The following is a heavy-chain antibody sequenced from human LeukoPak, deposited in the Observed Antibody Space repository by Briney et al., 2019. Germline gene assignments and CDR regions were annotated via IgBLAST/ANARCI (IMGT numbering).Heavy chain of an antibody. CDR3: ARENTRMKDGYLLPADFDY. CDR1: GFTFSSYS. V-gene: IGHV3-21*01. Sequence: GGSLRLSCTASGFTFSSYSMNCVRQAPGNGLEWVSSISSSSSYIYYADSVKVRFTICRDNAKNSLYLQMNSLRAEDTAGYYCARENTRMKDGYLLPADFDYWGQGTLVTGSS. D-gene: IGHD5-18*01. J-gene: IGHJ4*02. CDR2: ISSSSSYI.